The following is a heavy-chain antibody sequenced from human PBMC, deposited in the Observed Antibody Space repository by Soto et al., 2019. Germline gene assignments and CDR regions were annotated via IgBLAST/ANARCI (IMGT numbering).Heavy chain of an antibody. CDR3: ARDRFDGYCEDWRPSAFDI. CDR1: GGSISSGGYY. J-gene: IGHJ3*02. V-gene: IGHV4-31*03. Sequence: SETLSLTCTVSGGSISSGGYYWSWIRQHPGKGLEWIGYIYYSGSTYYNPSLKSRVTISVDTSKNQFSLKLSSVTAADTAVYYCARDRFDGYCEDWRPSAFDIWGQGTMVTVSS. D-gene: IGHD6-25*01. CDR2: IYYSGST.